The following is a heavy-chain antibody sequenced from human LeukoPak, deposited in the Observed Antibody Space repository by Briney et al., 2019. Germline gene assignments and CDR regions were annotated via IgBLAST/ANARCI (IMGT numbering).Heavy chain of an antibody. CDR3: ARYSSSWLDY. CDR2: ISSSSSYI. CDR1: EFTFSSYS. J-gene: IGHJ4*02. Sequence: GGSLRLSCAASEFTFSSYSMNWVRQAPGKGLEWVSSISSSSSYIYYADSVKGRFTISRDNAKNSLYLQMNSLRAEDTAVYYCARYSSSWLDYWGQGTLVTVSS. D-gene: IGHD6-13*01. V-gene: IGHV3-21*01.